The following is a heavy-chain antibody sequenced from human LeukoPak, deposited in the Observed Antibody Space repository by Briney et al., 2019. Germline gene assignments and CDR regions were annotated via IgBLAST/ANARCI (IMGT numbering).Heavy chain of an antibody. D-gene: IGHD2-8*01. CDR3: AKAGGLMVYARELIDQ. CDR1: GFTFNSYA. J-gene: IGHJ4*02. CDR2: ISGSGDST. Sequence: GGSLRLSCAASGFTFNSYAVSWVRQAPGKGLEWVSAISGSGDSTYFAASVKGRFTISRDNSKNTLYLQMNSLRAEDTAVYYCAKAGGLMVYARELIDQWGQGTLVTVSS. V-gene: IGHV3-23*01.